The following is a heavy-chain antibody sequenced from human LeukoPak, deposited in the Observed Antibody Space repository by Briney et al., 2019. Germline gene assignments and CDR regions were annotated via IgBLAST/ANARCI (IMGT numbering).Heavy chain of an antibody. CDR2: MNPNSGNT. CDR3: AREEGITIFGVVMNAFDI. CDR1: GYTFTSYD. V-gene: IGHV1-8*01. J-gene: IGHJ3*02. Sequence: ASVKVSCKASGYTFTSYDINWVRQATGQGLEWMGWMNPNSGNTGYAQKFQGRVTMTRDTSTSTVYMELSSLRSEDTAVYYCAREEGITIFGVVMNAFDIWGQGTMVTVSS. D-gene: IGHD3-3*01.